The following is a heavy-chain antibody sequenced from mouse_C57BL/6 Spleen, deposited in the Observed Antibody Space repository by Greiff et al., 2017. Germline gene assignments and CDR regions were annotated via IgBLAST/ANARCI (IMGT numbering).Heavy chain of an antibody. CDR2: TFYSGIT. Sequence: EVHLVESGPSLVRPSQTLSLTCTVTGFSINSDCYWIWIRQFPGNKLEYIGYTFYSGITYYNPSLESRTYITRDTSKNQFSLKLSSVTTEDTATYYCARALRSYWYFDVWGTGTTVTVSS. V-gene: IGHV3-3*01. CDR1: GFSINSDCY. J-gene: IGHJ1*03. CDR3: ARALRSYWYFDV.